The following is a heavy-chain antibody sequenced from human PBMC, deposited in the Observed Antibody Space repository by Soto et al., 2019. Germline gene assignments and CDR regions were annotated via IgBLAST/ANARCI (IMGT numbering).Heavy chain of an antibody. CDR2: INHSGST. CDR1: GGSFSGYY. D-gene: IGHD3-10*01. V-gene: IGHV4-34*01. Sequence: QVQLQQWGAGLLKPSETLSLTCAVYGGSFSGYYWSWIRQPPGKGLEWIGEINHSGSTNYNPSLKSRVTISVDTSKNQFSLKLSSVTAADTAVYYCARARPGLSGRQGWFDPWGQGTLVTVSS. J-gene: IGHJ5*02. CDR3: ARARPGLSGRQGWFDP.